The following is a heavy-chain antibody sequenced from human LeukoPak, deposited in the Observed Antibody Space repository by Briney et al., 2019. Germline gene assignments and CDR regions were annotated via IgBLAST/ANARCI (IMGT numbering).Heavy chain of an antibody. Sequence: GGSLRLSCAASGFTFSDYYMSWIRQAPGKGLEWVSYISSGSTIYYADSVKGRFTISRDNAKNSLYLQMNSLRAEDTAVYYCAELGITMIGGVWGKGATVTISS. CDR2: ISSGSTI. CDR1: GFTFSDYY. J-gene: IGHJ6*04. D-gene: IGHD3-10*02. CDR3: AELGITMIGGV. V-gene: IGHV3-11*04.